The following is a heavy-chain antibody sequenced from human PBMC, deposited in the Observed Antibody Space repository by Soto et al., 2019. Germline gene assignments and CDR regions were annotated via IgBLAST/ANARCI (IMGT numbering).Heavy chain of an antibody. Sequence: GGSLRLSCAASGFTFSKHWMHWVRQAPGKGLVWVSHIKTDGSFTRDADSVKGRFTISRDNARNTLYLQMNSLRAEDTAVYYCARDNNWSLDYWGQGTLVTVSP. J-gene: IGHJ4*02. CDR3: ARDNNWSLDY. V-gene: IGHV3-74*01. CDR1: GFTFSKHW. CDR2: IKTDGSFT. D-gene: IGHD1-1*01.